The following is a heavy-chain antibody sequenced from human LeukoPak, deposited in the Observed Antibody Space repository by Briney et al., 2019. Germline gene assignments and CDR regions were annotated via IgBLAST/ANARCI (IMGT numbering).Heavy chain of an antibody. CDR2: ISDSSSSL. J-gene: IGHJ3*01. CDR1: AFTFSTYN. Sequence: GGSLRLSCAASAFTFSTYNMNWVRQAPGKGLECVSYISDSSSSLYYAAVVYGRFTISRDNAKNSLYLQMSSLRDEDTAVYYCAIDAWELPLDAFDFWGQGTLVTVSS. CDR3: AIDAWELPLDAFDF. V-gene: IGHV3-48*02. D-gene: IGHD1-26*01.